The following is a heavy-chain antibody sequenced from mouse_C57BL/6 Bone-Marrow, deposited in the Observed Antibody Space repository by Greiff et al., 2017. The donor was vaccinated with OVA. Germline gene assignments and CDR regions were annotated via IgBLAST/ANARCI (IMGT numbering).Heavy chain of an antibody. V-gene: IGHV1-4*01. Sequence: VQRVESGAELARPGASVKMSCKASGYTFTSYTMHWVKQRPGQGLEWIGYINPSSGYTKYNQKFKDKATLTADKSSSTAYMQLSSLTSEDSAVYYCARSDFTTAWGQGTTLTVSS. D-gene: IGHD1-2*01. J-gene: IGHJ2*01. CDR2: INPSSGYT. CDR1: GYTFTSYT. CDR3: ARSDFTTA.